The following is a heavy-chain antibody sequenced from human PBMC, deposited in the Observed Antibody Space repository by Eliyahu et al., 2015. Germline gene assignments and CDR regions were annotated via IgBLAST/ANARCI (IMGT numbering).Heavy chain of an antibody. CDR2: IWHDGSNK. CDR1: GFTFSXXC. J-gene: IGHJ3*02. D-gene: IGHD3-22*01. CDR3: ARGGYYESSGYHDTFTI. Sequence: QVQLVESGGGVVQPGRSLRLSCXXSGFTFSXXCRPWVGQAAGQGLEWVALIWHDGSNKYYADSVKGRFTISRDNSKNTLYLQMSDLRAEDTAVFYCARGGYYESSGYHDTFTIWGQGTKVTVSS. V-gene: IGHV3-33*01.